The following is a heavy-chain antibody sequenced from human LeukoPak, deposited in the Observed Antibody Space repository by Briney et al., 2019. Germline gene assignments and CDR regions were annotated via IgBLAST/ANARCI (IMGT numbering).Heavy chain of an antibody. CDR3: ARNNHYDTSGYLWSD. V-gene: IGHV4-59*01. D-gene: IGHD3-22*01. Sequence: SETLSLTCIVSGDSISSYYWSWIRQPPGKGLEWIGYIYYSGSTKYNPSLKSRVTISVDTSKNQFSLKLSSVTAADTAVYYCARNNHYDTSGYLWSDWGQGTLVTVSS. J-gene: IGHJ4*02. CDR2: IYYSGST. CDR1: GDSISSYY.